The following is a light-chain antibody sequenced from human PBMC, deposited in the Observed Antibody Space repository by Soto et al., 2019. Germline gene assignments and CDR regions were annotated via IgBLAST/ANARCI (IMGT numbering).Light chain of an antibody. V-gene: IGKV3-20*01. CDR3: QQYGSSPTWT. J-gene: IGKJ1*01. Sequence: ELVLTQSPGTLTLSPGERATLSCRANQTVNSNYLAWYQQKAGQAPRVLIFDVSTRATGIPDRFSGSGSGTDFSLTISRLEPEDFAVYYCQQYGSSPTWTFGPGTKVDI. CDR1: QTVNSNY. CDR2: DVS.